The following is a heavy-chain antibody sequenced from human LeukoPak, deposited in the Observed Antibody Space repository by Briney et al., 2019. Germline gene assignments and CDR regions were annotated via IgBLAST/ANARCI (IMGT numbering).Heavy chain of an antibody. CDR3: AKEPTSYSSGWYFHH. CDR1: GFIFSNYG. CDR2: ISHDGRTA. V-gene: IGHV3-30*18. Sequence: PGRSLRLSCAASGFIFSNYGMHWVRQAPGKGLEWVAVISHDGRTALYADSVKGRFTISRDNSKNTLGLQMFSLRVEDTAVYFCAKEPTSYSSGWYFHHWGQGTLVTVSS. D-gene: IGHD6-25*01. J-gene: IGHJ1*01.